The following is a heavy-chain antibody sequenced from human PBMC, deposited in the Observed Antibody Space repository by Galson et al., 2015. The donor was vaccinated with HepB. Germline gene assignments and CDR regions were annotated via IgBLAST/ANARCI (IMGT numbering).Heavy chain of an antibody. CDR2: IYSGGST. CDR3: ARGGGGALGRFDY. D-gene: IGHD2-15*01. Sequence: SLRLSCAASGFTVSSNYMSWVRQAPGKGLEWVSVIYSGGSTYYADSVKGRFTISRDNSKNTLYLQMNSLRAEDTAVYYCARGGGGALGRFDYWGQGTLVTVSS. J-gene: IGHJ4*02. CDR1: GFTVSSNY. V-gene: IGHV3-53*01.